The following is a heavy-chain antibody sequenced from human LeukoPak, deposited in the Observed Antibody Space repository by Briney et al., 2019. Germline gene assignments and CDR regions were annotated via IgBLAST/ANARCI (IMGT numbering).Heavy chain of an antibody. CDR1: GVSISSGGYY. CDR3: ARDATGLNYFDY. V-gene: IGHV4-30-2*01. J-gene: IGHJ4*02. Sequence: SETLSLTCTVSGVSISSGGYYWSWIRQPPGKGLEWIGYIYHSGSTYYNPSLKSRVTISVDRSKNQFSLKLSSVTAADTAVYYCARDATGLNYFDYWGQGTLVTVSS. CDR2: IYHSGST. D-gene: IGHD1-1*01.